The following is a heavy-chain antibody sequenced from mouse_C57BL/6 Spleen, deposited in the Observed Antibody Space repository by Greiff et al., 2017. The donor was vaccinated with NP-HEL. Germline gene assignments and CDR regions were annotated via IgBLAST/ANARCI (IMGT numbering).Heavy chain of an antibody. Sequence: DVKLEESGGGLVQPGGSMKLSCVASGFTFSNYWMNWVRQSPEKGLEWVAQIRLKSDNYATHYAESVKGRFTISRDDSKSSVYLHMNNLRAEDTGIYYCTEGPYYFDYWGQGTTLTVSS. V-gene: IGHV6-3*01. J-gene: IGHJ2*01. CDR2: IRLKSDNYAT. D-gene: IGHD3-3*01. CDR3: TEGPYYFDY. CDR1: GFTFSNYW.